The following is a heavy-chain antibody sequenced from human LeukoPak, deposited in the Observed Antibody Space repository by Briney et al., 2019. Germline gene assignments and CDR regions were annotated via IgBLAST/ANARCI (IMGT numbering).Heavy chain of an antibody. CDR3: AKEYCSSTSCYLFDY. V-gene: IGHV3-30*02. J-gene: IGHJ4*02. CDR2: IRYDGSNK. CDR1: GFTFSSYG. Sequence: GGSLRLSCAASGFTFSSYGMHWVRQAPGKGLEWVAFIRYDGSNKYYADSVKGRFTISRDNSKNTLYLQMNSLRAEDTAVYYCAKEYCSSTSCYLFDYWGQGTLVTVSS. D-gene: IGHD2-2*01.